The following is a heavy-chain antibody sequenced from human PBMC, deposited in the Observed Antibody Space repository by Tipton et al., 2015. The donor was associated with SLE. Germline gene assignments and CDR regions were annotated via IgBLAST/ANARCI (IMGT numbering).Heavy chain of an antibody. CDR2: IYTSGST. D-gene: IGHD2-15*01. CDR3: ARARFRSSPYY. Sequence: TLSLTCTVSGGSISSHYWSWIRQPPGKGLEWIGYIYTSGSTNYNPSLKSRVTISVETSKNQFSLKLSSVTAADTAVYYCARARFRSSPYYWGQGTLVTVSS. J-gene: IGHJ4*02. CDR1: GGSISSHY. V-gene: IGHV4-4*08.